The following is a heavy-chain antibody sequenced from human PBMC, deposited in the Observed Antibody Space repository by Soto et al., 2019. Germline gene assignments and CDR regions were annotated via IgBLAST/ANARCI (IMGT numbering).Heavy chain of an antibody. Sequence: DVQLVESGGGLVQPGGALRLSCVTSGFSFSNYWMTWVRQAPGKGLEWVANIKQYGTEDFYVASVKGRFTISRDNAKNSLFLQMNSLRAEDTAVYFCAKDGGSDSYYFDSWGQGTLVTVSS. J-gene: IGHJ4*02. CDR3: AKDGGSDSYYFDS. CDR1: GFSFSNYW. V-gene: IGHV3-7*03. D-gene: IGHD2-21*02. CDR2: IKQYGTED.